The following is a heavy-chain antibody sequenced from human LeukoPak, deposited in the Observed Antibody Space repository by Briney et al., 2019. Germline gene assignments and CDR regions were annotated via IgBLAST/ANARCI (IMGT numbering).Heavy chain of an antibody. CDR1: GGSISSYY. J-gene: IGHJ6*03. Sequence: PSETLSLTCTVSGGSISSYYWSWIRQPAGKGLEWIGRIYTSGSTNYNPSLKSRVTISVDTSKNQFSLKLSSVTAADTAVYYCARDLDSSSSPYYYYMDVWGKGTTVTVSS. V-gene: IGHV4-4*07. CDR3: ARDLDSSSSPYYYYMDV. CDR2: IYTSGST. D-gene: IGHD6-6*01.